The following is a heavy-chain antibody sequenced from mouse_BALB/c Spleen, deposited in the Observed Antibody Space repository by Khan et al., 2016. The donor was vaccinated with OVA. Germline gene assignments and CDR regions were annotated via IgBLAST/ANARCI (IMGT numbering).Heavy chain of an antibody. Sequence: EVQLQESGPGLVKPSQSLSLTCTVTGYSITSDYAWNWIRQFPGNKLEWMGYICYSGSTSYNPSLKSRISITRDTSKNQFFLQLNSVTTEDTATYYCARLLFITTVFDYWGQGTTLTVSS. J-gene: IGHJ2*01. CDR1: GYSITSDYA. D-gene: IGHD1-1*01. CDR3: ARLLFITTVFDY. V-gene: IGHV3-2*02. CDR2: ICYSGST.